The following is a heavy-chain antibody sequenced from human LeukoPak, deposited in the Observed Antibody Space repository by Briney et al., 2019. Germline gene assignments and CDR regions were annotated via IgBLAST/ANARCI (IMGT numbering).Heavy chain of an antibody. CDR1: GFPFSSYY. D-gene: IGHD5-12*01. CDR3: ARVNRYSGYDFDQ. Sequence: GGSLRLSCAASGFPFSSYYMSWVRQAPGKGLEWVANINQGGSEKYYVESVKDRFTISRDNAKNSLYLQMSSLRAEDTAVYYRARVNRYSGYDFDQWGQGTLVTVSS. CDR2: INQGGSEK. V-gene: IGHV3-7*01. J-gene: IGHJ5*02.